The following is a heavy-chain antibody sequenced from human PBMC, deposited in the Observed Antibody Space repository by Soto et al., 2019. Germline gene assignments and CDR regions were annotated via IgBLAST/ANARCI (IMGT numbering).Heavy chain of an antibody. V-gene: IGHV1-18*01. CDR3: AVSPPTYYDFWSGPQGWFDP. CDR2: ISAYNGNT. CDR1: GYTFTSYC. J-gene: IGHJ5*02. D-gene: IGHD3-3*01. Sequence: ASVKVSCKASGYTFTSYCISWVRQAPGQGLECMGWISAYNGNTNYAQKLQGRVTMTTDTSTSTAYMELRSLRSDDTAVYYCAVSPPTYYDFWSGPQGWFDPWGQGTLVTVSS.